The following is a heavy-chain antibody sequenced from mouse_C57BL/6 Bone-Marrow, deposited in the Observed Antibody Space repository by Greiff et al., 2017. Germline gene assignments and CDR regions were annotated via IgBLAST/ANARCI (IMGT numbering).Heavy chain of an antibody. CDR1: GFTFSSYG. D-gene: IGHD3-2*02. CDR2: ISSGGSYT. V-gene: IGHV5-6*01. Sequence: EVQRVESGGDLVKPGGSVKLSCAASGFTFSSYGMSWVRQTPDKRLEWVATISSGGSYTYYPDSVKGRFTISRDNATNTLYLQMSSLKSEDTAMYYCARLYSSGYFDFWGRGTALTVTS. J-gene: IGHJ2*01. CDR3: ARLYSSGYFDF.